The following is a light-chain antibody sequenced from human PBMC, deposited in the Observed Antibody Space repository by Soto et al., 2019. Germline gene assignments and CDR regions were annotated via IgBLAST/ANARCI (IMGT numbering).Light chain of an antibody. CDR2: DAS. CDR1: QTVRNNY. CDR3: QQYNDWPLT. Sequence: FVVTQSPRTLSLSPGRRSTFSSRASQTVRNNYLAWYQQKPGQAPRLXIYDASSRATGIPDRFSGSWYGTEVNLTIISLQSADSAVYYCQQYNDWPLTFGGGTKVDIK. V-gene: IGKV3-20*01. J-gene: IGKJ4*01.